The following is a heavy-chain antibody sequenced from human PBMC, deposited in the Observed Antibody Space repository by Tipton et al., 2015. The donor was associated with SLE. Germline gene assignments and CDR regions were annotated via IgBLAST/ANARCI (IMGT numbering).Heavy chain of an antibody. V-gene: IGHV3-23*03. D-gene: IGHD2-2*03. J-gene: IGHJ6*02. CDR3: AKDQRWIDLDYYYGLDV. CDR2: IYSGGST. CDR1: GFTFSSYA. Sequence: GSLRLSCAASGFTFSSYAMSWVRQAPGKGLEWVSVIYSGGSTYYADSVKGRFTISRDNSKNTLYLQMNSLRAEDTAVYYCAKDQRWIDLDYYYGLDVWGQGTTVTVSS.